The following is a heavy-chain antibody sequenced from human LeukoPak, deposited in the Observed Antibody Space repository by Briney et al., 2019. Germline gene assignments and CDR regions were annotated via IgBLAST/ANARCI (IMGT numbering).Heavy chain of an antibody. CDR1: GFTFSSYA. D-gene: IGHD3-22*01. V-gene: IGHV3-30-3*01. CDR2: ISYDGSKK. Sequence: PGRSLRLSCAASGFTFSSYAMHWVRQAPGKGLEWVAVISYDGSKKYYADSVKGRFTISRDNSKNTLYLQMNSLRAEDTAVYYCAREGQYYYDSSGYSDYYNGLDVWGQGTTVTVSS. J-gene: IGHJ6*02. CDR3: AREGQYYYDSSGYSDYYNGLDV.